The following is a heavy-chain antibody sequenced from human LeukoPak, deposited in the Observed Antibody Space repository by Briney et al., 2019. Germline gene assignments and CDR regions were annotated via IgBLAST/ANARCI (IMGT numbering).Heavy chain of an antibody. J-gene: IGHJ4*02. CDR1: GLPPSPYR. V-gene: IGHV3-74*01. CDR3: VRDSNLSFDY. D-gene: IGHD1-14*01. CDR2: ISTDGTAT. Sequence: PGGPLRLPCAAPGLPPSPYRMHWAPQAPGKGLVWVSHISTDGTATTYADSVKGRFTISRDNAKSTLYLQMNSLRAEDTAVYYCVRDSNLSFDYWGQGSLVTVSS.